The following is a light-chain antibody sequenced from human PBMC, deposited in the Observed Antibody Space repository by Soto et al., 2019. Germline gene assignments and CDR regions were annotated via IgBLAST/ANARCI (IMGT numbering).Light chain of an antibody. CDR1: QSVSSN. Sequence: EIVMTQSPVTLSVSPGERATLSCRASQSVSSNLAWYQQKPGQAPRLLIYGASNRATGIPDRFSGSGSGTEFTLTISSLQPDDSATYYCQQYDSYSTFGGRSMADVK. CDR3: QQYDSYST. CDR2: GAS. V-gene: IGKV3D-15*01. J-gene: IGKJ4*01.